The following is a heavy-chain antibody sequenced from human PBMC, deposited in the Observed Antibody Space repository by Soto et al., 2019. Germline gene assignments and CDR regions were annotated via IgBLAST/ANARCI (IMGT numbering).Heavy chain of an antibody. V-gene: IGHV3-15*01. CDR2: IKSKTDGGTT. D-gene: IGHD4-17*01. CDR3: TTVYGVTVTTPFDY. J-gene: IGHJ4*02. CDR1: GFTFSNAW. Sequence: EVQLVESGGGLVKPGGSLRLSCAASGFTFSNAWMSWVRQAPGKGLEWVGRIKSKTDGGTTDYAAPVKGRFTISRDDSKNTLYLQMNSLKTGDTAVYYCTTVYGVTVTTPFDYWGQGTLVTVSS.